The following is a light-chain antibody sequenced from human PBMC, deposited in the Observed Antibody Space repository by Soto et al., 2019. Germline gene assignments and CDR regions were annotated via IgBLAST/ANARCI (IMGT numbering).Light chain of an antibody. CDR2: GAS. CDR3: KQYKEWPPFT. J-gene: IGKJ5*01. Sequence: EIVLSQSPATLSLSPGERATLSCRASQSLSDTLAWYQQKPGQAPSLLILGASTRATGVPARFSGSGSGTEFTLSISSLQSEDFAVYYCKQYKEWPPFTFGQGTRLEIK. CDR1: QSLSDT. V-gene: IGKV3-15*01.